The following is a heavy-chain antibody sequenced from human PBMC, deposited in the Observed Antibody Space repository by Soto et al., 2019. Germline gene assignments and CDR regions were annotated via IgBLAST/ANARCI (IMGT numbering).Heavy chain of an antibody. CDR2: ISWNSGSI. CDR1: GFTFDDYA. J-gene: IGHJ5*02. CDR3: AKDMSSSRSGWFDP. Sequence: GGSLRLSCAASGFTFDDYAMHWVRQAPGKGLEWVSGISWNSGSIGYADSVKGRFTISRDNAKNSLYLQMNSLRAEDTALYYCAKDMSSSRSGWFDPWGQGTLVTVSS. D-gene: IGHD6-6*01. V-gene: IGHV3-9*01.